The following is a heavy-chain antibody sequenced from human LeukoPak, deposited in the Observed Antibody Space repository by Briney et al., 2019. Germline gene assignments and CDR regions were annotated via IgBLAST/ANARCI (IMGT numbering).Heavy chain of an antibody. CDR3: AKAQGSSRWYYFDY. D-gene: IGHD6-13*01. Sequence: GGSLRLSCAASGFTFTSYAMSWVRQAPGKGLEWVSGVSGSGGSTSCADSVKGRFTISRDNSKNTLYLQINSLRAEDTAVYYCAKAQGSSRWYYFDYWGQGTLVTVSS. CDR2: VSGSGGST. V-gene: IGHV3-23*01. J-gene: IGHJ4*02. CDR1: GFTFTSYA.